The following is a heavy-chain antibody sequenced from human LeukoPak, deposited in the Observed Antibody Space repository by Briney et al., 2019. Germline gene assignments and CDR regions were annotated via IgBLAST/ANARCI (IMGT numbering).Heavy chain of an antibody. D-gene: IGHD3-22*01. J-gene: IGHJ4*02. V-gene: IGHV1-2*02. CDR2: INPNSGGT. CDR1: GYTFTSYG. Sequence: ASVKVSCKASGYTFTSYGISWVRQAPGQGLEWMGWINPNSGGTNYAQKFQGRVTMTRDTSISTAYMELSRLRSDDTAVYYCARLASLYDSSGYYWGDYWGQGTLVTVSS. CDR3: ARLASLYDSSGYYWGDY.